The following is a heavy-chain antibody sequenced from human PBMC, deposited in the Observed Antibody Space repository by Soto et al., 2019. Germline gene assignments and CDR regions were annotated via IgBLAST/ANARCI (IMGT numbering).Heavy chain of an antibody. CDR1: GFTFSSYS. V-gene: IGHV3-21*01. CDR3: ARAEVKELRGTHHIDY. D-gene: IGHD1-7*01. CDR2: ISSSSSYI. Sequence: GGSLRLSCAASGFTFSSYSMNWVRQAPGKGLEWVSSISSSSSYIYYADSVKGRFTISRDNAKNSLYLQMNSLRAEDTAVYYCARAEVKELRGTHHIDYWGQGTLVTVSS. J-gene: IGHJ4*02.